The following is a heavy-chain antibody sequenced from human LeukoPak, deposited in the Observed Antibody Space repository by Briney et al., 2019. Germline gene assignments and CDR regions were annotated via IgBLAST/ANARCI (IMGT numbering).Heavy chain of an antibody. CDR3: VRDRDSGTYYYYYGMDV. CDR1: GGSISTYY. D-gene: IGHD1-26*01. Sequence: SETLSLTCTVSGGSISTYYWSWIRQPPGKGLEWIGYIYYSGSTNYNPSLKSRVTISVDTSKNQISLKLTSVTAADTAVYYCVRDRDSGTYYYYYGMDVWGQGTTVTVSS. CDR2: IYYSGST. V-gene: IGHV4-59*01. J-gene: IGHJ6*02.